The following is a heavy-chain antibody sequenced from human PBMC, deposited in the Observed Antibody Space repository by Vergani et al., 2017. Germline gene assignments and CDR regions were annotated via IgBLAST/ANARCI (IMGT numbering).Heavy chain of an antibody. CDR2: ISSSSSYI. J-gene: IGHJ6*02. CDR3: ARDQEAAAGDTYGMDV. D-gene: IGHD6-13*01. Sequence: EVQLVESGGGLVKPGGSLRLSCAASGFTFSSYSMNWVRQAPGKGLEWVSSISSSSSYIYYADSVKGRFTISRDNAKNSLYLQMNSLRAEDTAVYYCARDQEAAAGDTYGMDVWGQGTTVTVSS. V-gene: IGHV3-21*01. CDR1: GFTFSSYS.